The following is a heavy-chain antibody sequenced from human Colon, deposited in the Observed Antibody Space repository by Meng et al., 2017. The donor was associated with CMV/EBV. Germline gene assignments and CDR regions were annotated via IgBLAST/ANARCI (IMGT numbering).Heavy chain of an antibody. CDR2: TRQNGAES. J-gene: IGHJ6*02. V-gene: IGHV3-7*01. CDR1: GDSVTTYW. Sequence: GGSLRLSCVVSGDSVTTYWMTWVRQAPGKGLEWVANTRQNGAESYYADAVKGRFIIPRDNRNNSLYLQMNSLRVEDTAVYYCAREMGYNWDLDHPYGMDVWGQGTTVTVSS. CDR3: AREMGYNWDLDHPYGMDV. D-gene: IGHD1-20*01.